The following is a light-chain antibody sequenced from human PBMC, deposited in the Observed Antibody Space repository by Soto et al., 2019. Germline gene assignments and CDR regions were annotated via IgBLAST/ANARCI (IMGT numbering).Light chain of an antibody. CDR3: QQYNDWPRT. CDR1: QSVSSN. CDR2: GAS. J-gene: IGKJ1*01. Sequence: EIVMTQSPATLSVSPGERATLSCRASQSVSSNFAWYQQKPGQAPRLLMYGASTRATGIPARFSDSGSGTEFTLTISSLQSEDFAVYYCQQYNDWPRTFGQGTKVERK. V-gene: IGKV3D-15*01.